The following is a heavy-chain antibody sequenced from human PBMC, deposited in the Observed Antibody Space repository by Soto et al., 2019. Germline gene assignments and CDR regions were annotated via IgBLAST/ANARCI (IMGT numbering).Heavy chain of an antibody. V-gene: IGHV3-23*01. Sequence: EVRLLESGGGLVQPGGCLRLSCAASGFTFSIYAMSWVRQAPGKGLEWVSTVSGRGDTTYYADSVKGRFNTSRDNSKNTLSLQMNSLRAEDTALYYCAKGGLLTGVAYFDYWGQGTLVTVSS. J-gene: IGHJ4*02. CDR1: GFTFSIYA. CDR3: AKGGLLTGVAYFDY. D-gene: IGHD7-27*01. CDR2: VSGRGDTT.